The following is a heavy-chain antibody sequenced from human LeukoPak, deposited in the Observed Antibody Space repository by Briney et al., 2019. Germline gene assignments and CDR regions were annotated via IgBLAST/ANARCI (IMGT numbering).Heavy chain of an antibody. J-gene: IGHJ6*03. CDR3: ARDGEYSSSSTSDRSYYYYYYMDV. D-gene: IGHD6-6*01. CDR1: GYTFPSYY. Sequence: ASVKVSCKASGYTFPSYYMHWVRQAPGQGLEWMGLVNPSGGSTSYAQKFQGRVTMTRDMSTSTVYMELSSLRSEDTAVYYCARDGEYSSSSTSDRSYYYYYYMDVWGKGTTVTVSS. V-gene: IGHV1-46*01. CDR2: VNPSGGST.